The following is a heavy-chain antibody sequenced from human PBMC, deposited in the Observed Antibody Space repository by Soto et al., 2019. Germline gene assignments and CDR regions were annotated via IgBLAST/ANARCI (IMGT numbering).Heavy chain of an antibody. CDR3: ARKNVGHSTPSHV. D-gene: IGHD1-26*01. CDR2: MHYDGST. V-gene: IGHV4-31*02. Sequence: TLSLTWSVSGISISRGGNYWGWIRQHPGKGLEWIGYMHYDGSTFHNPSLQSRVTISSDTSKNQFSLKVRSVTATDTAVYYCARKNVGHSTPSHVWGQGTLVTVSP. CDR1: GISISRGGNY. J-gene: IGHJ4*02.